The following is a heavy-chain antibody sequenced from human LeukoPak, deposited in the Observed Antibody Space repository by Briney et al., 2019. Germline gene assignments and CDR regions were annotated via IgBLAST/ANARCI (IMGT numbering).Heavy chain of an antibody. CDR2: IIPIFGTA. CDR3: ARGGDWNDVVDAFDI. Sequence: SVTVSCKASGGTFSSYAISWVRQAPGQGLEWMGGIIPIFGTANYAQKFQGRVTITADESTSTAYMELSSLRSEDTAVYYCARGGDWNDVVDAFDIWGQGTMVTVSS. J-gene: IGHJ3*02. CDR1: GGTFSSYA. V-gene: IGHV1-69*13. D-gene: IGHD1-1*01.